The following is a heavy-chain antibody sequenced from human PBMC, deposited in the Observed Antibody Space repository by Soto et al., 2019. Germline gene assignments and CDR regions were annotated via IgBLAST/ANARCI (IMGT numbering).Heavy chain of an antibody. Sequence: PGGSLRLSCAASGFPFNHYAIHWVRQAPGKGLEWVAVISFDGIEKYYADSVKGRFTISRDNSKNTLFLQMNSLRAEDTAVFYCAREGRYYDFSSGERGLYYYYGMDVWGPGTTVTVSS. CDR1: GFPFNHYA. CDR2: ISFDGIEK. CDR3: AREGRYYDFSSGERGLYYYYGMDV. V-gene: IGHV3-30-3*01. D-gene: IGHD3-3*01. J-gene: IGHJ6*02.